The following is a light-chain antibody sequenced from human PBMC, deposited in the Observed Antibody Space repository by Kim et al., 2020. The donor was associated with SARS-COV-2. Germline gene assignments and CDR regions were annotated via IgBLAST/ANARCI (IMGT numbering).Light chain of an antibody. CDR2: RNV. Sequence: GAPGQRVTISCTGSNRNNCVYWYQQLPGTATKLLIYRNVQRPSGVPDRFSGSNSGTSASLAISGLRSEDEADYYCAAWDDTLRGPVFGGGTQLTVL. J-gene: IGLJ3*02. CDR1: NRNNC. V-gene: IGLV1-47*01. CDR3: AAWDDTLRGPV.